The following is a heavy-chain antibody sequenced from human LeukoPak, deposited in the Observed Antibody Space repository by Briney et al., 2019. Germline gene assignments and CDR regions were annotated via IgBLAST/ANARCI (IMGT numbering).Heavy chain of an antibody. D-gene: IGHD2-2*02. V-gene: IGHV3-23*01. CDR3: ARHYCTTSSCYTFFL. J-gene: IGHJ4*02. CDR2: ISGSGGST. CDR1: GFTFSSYA. Sequence: GGSLRLSCAASGFTFSSYAMSWVRQAPGKGLEWVSAISGSGGSTYYADSVKGRFTISRDNSMNMLYLQMNSLRAEDTAVYYCARHYCTTSSCYTFFLWGQGTLVTVSS.